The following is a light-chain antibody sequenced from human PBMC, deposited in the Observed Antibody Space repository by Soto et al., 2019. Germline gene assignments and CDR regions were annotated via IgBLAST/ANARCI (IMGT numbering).Light chain of an antibody. CDR2: KAS. V-gene: IGKV1-5*03. CDR3: QQYYSYSP. Sequence: DIQMTQPPSTLSASVGDRVTITCRASQSINNLLAWYQQKPGKAPKLLIYKASSLESGVPSRFSGNGSGTEFTLTISSLQPDDFATYYCQQYYSYSPFGGGTKVEIK. J-gene: IGKJ4*02. CDR1: QSINNL.